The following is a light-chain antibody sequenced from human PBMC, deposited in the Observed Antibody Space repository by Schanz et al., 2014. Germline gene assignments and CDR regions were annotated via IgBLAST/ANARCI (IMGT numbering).Light chain of an antibody. Sequence: QSALTQPASVSGSPGQSITIPCTGSSSDVGGYNLVSWYLQHPGKAPRLLIYDVGSRPSGVSNRFSGSKSGNTASLTISGLQAEDEADYYCSSYTSSSTLWVFGGGTKLTVL. CDR1: SSDVGGYNL. V-gene: IGLV2-14*03. CDR3: SSYTSSSTLWV. CDR2: DVG. J-gene: IGLJ3*02.